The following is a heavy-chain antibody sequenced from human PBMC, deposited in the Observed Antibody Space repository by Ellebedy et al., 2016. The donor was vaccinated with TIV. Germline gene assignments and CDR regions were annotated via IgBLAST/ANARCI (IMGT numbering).Heavy chain of an antibody. CDR1: GYTFTSYG. V-gene: IGHV1-18*01. Sequence: ASVKVSXXASGYTFTSYGISWVRQAPGQGLEWMGWISAYNGNTNYAQKLQGRVTMTTDTSTSTAYMELRSLRSDDTAVYYCARSDELLWFGESPLFDYWGQGTLVTVSS. CDR2: ISAYNGNT. D-gene: IGHD3-10*01. J-gene: IGHJ4*02. CDR3: ARSDELLWFGESPLFDY.